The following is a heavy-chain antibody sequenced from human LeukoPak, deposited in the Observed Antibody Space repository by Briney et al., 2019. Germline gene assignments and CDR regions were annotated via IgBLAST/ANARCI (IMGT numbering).Heavy chain of an antibody. V-gene: IGHV1-69*02. CDR3: ARVQLPYQELDY. CDR2: IIPILGIA. J-gene: IGHJ4*02. D-gene: IGHD2-2*02. Sequence: SVKVSCKASGGTFSSYTISWVRQAPGQGPEWMGRIIPILGIANYAQKFQGRVTITADKSTSTAYMELSSLRSEDTAVYYCARVQLPYQELDYWGQGTLVTVSS. CDR1: GGTFSSYT.